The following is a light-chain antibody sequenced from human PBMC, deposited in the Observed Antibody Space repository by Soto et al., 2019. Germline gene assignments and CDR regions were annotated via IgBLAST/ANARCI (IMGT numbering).Light chain of an antibody. Sequence: EIVMTQSPATLSVSPGERATLSCRASQSVSSDLAWYQHKPGQAPRLLIYGASTRATGIPARFSGRGSGTEFTLTISSLQSVDFAVYYCQQYDIWPQTFGQGTKVHIK. CDR3: QQYDIWPQT. J-gene: IGKJ1*01. V-gene: IGKV3-15*01. CDR1: QSVSSD. CDR2: GAS.